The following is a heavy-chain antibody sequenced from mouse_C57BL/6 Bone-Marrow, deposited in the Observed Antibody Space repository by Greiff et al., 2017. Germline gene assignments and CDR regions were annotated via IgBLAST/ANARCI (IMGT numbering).Heavy chain of an antibody. Sequence: VQLQQSGTVLARPGASLKMSCKTSGYTFTSYWMHWVQQTPGQGLEWIGAIYPGNSATSYNQKFKGRATLSTVTADSTPYLELSSLTTEDSAVYYCTRKGIYYDPPDYWGQGTSVTVSS. CDR3: TRKGIYYDPPDY. CDR1: GYTFTSYW. J-gene: IGHJ4*01. D-gene: IGHD2-4*01. CDR2: IYPGNSAT. V-gene: IGHV1-5*01.